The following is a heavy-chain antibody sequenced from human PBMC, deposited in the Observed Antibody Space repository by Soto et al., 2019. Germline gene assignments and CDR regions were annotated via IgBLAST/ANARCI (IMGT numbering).Heavy chain of an antibody. Sequence: QVQLQESGPGLVKPSQTLSLTCTVSGGSISSGGYYWSWIRQHPGKGLEWIGYIYYSGSTYYNPSLKSRVTISVDTSKNQFSLKLSSVTAADTAVYYCARIDDSSGYLAGGMDVWGQGTTVTVSS. J-gene: IGHJ6*02. CDR1: GGSISSGGYY. CDR2: IYYSGST. CDR3: ARIDDSSGYLAGGMDV. D-gene: IGHD3-22*01. V-gene: IGHV4-31*03.